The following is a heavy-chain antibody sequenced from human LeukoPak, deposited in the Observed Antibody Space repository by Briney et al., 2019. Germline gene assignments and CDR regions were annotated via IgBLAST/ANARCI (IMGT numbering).Heavy chain of an antibody. CDR3: ARGHAMGYCSSTSCPKGWFDP. Sequence: PSETLSLTCTVSGYSISSGYYWGWIRQPPGKGLEWIGSIYHSGITYYNPSLKSRVTISLDTSKNQFSLRLSSVTAADTAVYYCARGHAMGYCSSTSCPKGWFDPWGQGTLVTVSS. J-gene: IGHJ5*02. D-gene: IGHD2-2*01. CDR2: IYHSGIT. CDR1: GYSISSGYY. V-gene: IGHV4-38-2*02.